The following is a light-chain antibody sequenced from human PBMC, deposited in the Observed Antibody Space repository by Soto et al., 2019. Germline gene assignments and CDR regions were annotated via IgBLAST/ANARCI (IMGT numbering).Light chain of an antibody. CDR1: QSLVDSDGNTY. Sequence: DVVVTQSPLALPVTLGQPASISCRSTQSLVDSDGNTYLTWLQQRPGQSPRRLIYKVSNRDSGVPDRFSGSGSGTDFTLKISGVEAEDVGVYYCLQGTHWPWTLGQGTQVELK. CDR3: LQGTHWPWT. CDR2: KVS. J-gene: IGKJ1*01. V-gene: IGKV2-30*01.